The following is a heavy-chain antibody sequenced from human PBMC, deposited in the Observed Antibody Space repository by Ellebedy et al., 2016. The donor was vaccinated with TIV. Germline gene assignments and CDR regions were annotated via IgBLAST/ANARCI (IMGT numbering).Heavy chain of an antibody. CDR3: GWDCSSTSCRGGY. D-gene: IGHD2-2*01. J-gene: IGHJ4*02. CDR2: ISYSGGT. Sequence: MPSETLSLTCTVSGGSISSSPYHWGWIRQPPGKGLEWIGSISYSGGTYYSPSLKSRVTISVDTSKNHFSLKLSSVTAAETAVYYCGWDCSSTSCRGGYWGRGTLVTVSS. V-gene: IGHV4-39*02. CDR1: GGSISSSPYH.